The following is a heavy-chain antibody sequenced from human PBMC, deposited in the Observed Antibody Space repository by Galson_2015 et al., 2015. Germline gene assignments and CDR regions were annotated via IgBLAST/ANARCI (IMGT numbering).Heavy chain of an antibody. Sequence: SVKVSCKASGGTFSSYAISWVRQAPGQGLEWMGGIIPIFGIANYAQKFQGRVTITADKSTSTAYMELSSLRSEDTAVYYCARDLLVFAGYYDSSGYKGDAFDIWGQGTMVTVSS. V-gene: IGHV1-69*10. CDR2: IIPIFGIA. CDR1: GGTFSSYA. CDR3: ARDLLVFAGYYDSSGYKGDAFDI. D-gene: IGHD3-22*01. J-gene: IGHJ3*02.